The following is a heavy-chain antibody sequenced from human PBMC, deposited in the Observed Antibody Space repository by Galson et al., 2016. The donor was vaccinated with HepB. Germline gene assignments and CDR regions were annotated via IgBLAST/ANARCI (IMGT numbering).Heavy chain of an antibody. Sequence: SLRLSCAASGFSFSSYPMHWVRQAPGKGLEYVSGITTNADDTKYADSVKGRFTIFRDNSKNTLYLQMRSLRAEDTAVYYCVKSNLAAPGGFYGMDVWGQGTTVTVSS. CDR1: GFSFSSYP. CDR2: ITTNADDT. J-gene: IGHJ6*02. CDR3: VKSNLAAPGGFYGMDV. D-gene: IGHD6-13*01. V-gene: IGHV3-64D*06.